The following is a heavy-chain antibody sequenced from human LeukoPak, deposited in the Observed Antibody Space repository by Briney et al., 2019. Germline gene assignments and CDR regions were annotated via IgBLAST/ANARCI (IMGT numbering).Heavy chain of an antibody. CDR3: ARDAYSSSWYGGAFDI. V-gene: IGHV3-66*01. J-gene: IGHJ3*02. Sequence: GGSLRLSCAASGFTVSSNYMSWVREAPGKGLEWVSVIYSGGSTYYADSVKGRFTISRDNSKNTLYLQMNSLRAEDTAVYYCARDAYSSSWYGGAFDIWGQGKMVTVSS. CDR2: IYSGGST. D-gene: IGHD6-13*01. CDR1: GFTVSSNY.